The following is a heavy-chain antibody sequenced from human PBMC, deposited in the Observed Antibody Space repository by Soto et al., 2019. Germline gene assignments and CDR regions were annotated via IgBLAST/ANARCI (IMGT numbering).Heavy chain of an antibody. Sequence: EVQLVESGGGLVQPGGSLRLSCVASGIPVSSNYMTWVRQAPGKGLEWVSVLHSGGDTYYANSVKGGFTISRHDSTNTVFLQMNSLTAEDTAVYYCARDGPYYYASRMDVWGQVTTVTVSS. CDR2: LHSGGDT. CDR3: ARDGPYYYASRMDV. CDR1: GIPVSSNY. D-gene: IGHD3-10*01. V-gene: IGHV3-53*04. J-gene: IGHJ6*02.